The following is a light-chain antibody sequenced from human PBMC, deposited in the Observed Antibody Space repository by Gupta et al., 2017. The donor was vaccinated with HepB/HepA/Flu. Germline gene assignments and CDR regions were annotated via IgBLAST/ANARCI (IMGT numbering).Light chain of an antibody. V-gene: IGLV2-14*03. CDR2: AVS. CDR1: SSDV. Sequence: QSALTQPASVSGSPGKSITISCTGTSSDVSWYHQHQGKAPKLMIYAVSIRPPRVSYRFSGSKYGATAALTISELQADDEADYYCSSFTGSSTLALFGGGTKVTVL. CDR3: SSFTGSSTLAL. J-gene: IGLJ2*01.